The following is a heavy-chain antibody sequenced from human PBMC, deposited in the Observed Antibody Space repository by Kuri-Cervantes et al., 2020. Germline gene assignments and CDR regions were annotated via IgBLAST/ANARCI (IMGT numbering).Heavy chain of an antibody. CDR1: GFTFSSYS. V-gene: IGHV3-21*01. CDR3: ATGNGDSRYYFDC. CDR2: ISSSSSYI. D-gene: IGHD4-17*01. Sequence: GGSLRLSCAASGFTFSSYSMNWVRQAPGKGLEWVSSISSSSSYIYYADSVKGRFTISRDNAKNSLYLQMNSLRDEDTAVYYCATGNGDSRYYFDCWGQGTLVTVSS. J-gene: IGHJ4*02.